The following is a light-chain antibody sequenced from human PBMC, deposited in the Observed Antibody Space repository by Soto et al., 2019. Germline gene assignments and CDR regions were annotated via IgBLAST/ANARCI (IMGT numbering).Light chain of an antibody. V-gene: IGKV3-20*01. Sequence: EIMLTQSPGTLSLSPGERATLSCRASQSVSSSYLAWYQQKPGQAPRLLIYGASSRATGIPDRFSGSGSGTDFTLTISRLEPEDFAVYYCQQYGSSRLTFGGGTKEEIK. CDR3: QQYGSSRLT. CDR1: QSVSSSY. J-gene: IGKJ4*01. CDR2: GAS.